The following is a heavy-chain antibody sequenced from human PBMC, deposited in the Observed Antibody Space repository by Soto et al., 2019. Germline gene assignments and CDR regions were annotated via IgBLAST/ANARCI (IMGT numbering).Heavy chain of an antibody. CDR3: ARGDIVVVVAATPGLGMDV. V-gene: IGHV3-30-3*01. CDR1: GFTFSSYA. D-gene: IGHD2-15*01. CDR2: ISYDGSNK. J-gene: IGHJ6*02. Sequence: GGSLRLSCAASGFTFSSYARHWVRQAPGKGLEWVAVISYDGSNKYYADSVKGRFTISRDNSKNTLYLQMNSLRAEDTAVYYCARGDIVVVVAATPGLGMDVWGQGTTVTVSS.